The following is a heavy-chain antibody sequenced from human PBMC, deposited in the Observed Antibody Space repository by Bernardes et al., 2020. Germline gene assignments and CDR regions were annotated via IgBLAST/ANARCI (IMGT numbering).Heavy chain of an antibody. Sequence: LRLSCAASGFTFSSYWMSWVRQAPGKGLEWVANIKQDGSEKYYVDSVKGRFTISRDNAKNSLYLQMNSLRAEDTAVYYCARHPGGSSSWYSYYYYMDVWGKGTTVTVSS. CDR2: IKQDGSEK. CDR1: GFTFSSYW. V-gene: IGHV3-7*03. CDR3: ARHPGGSSSWYSYYYYMDV. D-gene: IGHD6-13*01. J-gene: IGHJ6*03.